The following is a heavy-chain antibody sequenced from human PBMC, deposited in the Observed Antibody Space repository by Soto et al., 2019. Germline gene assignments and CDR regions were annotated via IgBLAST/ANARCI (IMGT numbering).Heavy chain of an antibody. Sequence: SETLALTWTCSGCSIRRYYWSWIRQPPGKGLEWIGYSYYSGSTNYNPSLKRRVTISVGTSKNQFSLKLRSVTAADTAVYSCASNLWNGYDGRGPHFDYWGQGTLVTVSS. CDR2: SYYSGST. D-gene: IGHD3-3*01. CDR3: ASNLWNGYDGRGPHFDY. V-gene: IGHV4-59*01. J-gene: IGHJ4*02. CDR1: GCSIRRYY.